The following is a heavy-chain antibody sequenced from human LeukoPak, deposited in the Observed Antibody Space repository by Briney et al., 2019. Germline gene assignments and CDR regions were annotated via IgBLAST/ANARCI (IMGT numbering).Heavy chain of an antibody. D-gene: IGHD3-22*01. CDR2: INHSGST. Sequence: SETLSLTFAVYGGSFSGYYWSWIRQPPGKGLEWIGEINHSGSTNYNPSLKSRVTISVDRSKNQFSLKLSSVTAADTAVYYCARPLPVVEFAYWGQEPLVPVPS. J-gene: IGHJ4*02. CDR3: ARPLPVVEFAY. V-gene: IGHV4-34*01. CDR1: GGSFSGYY.